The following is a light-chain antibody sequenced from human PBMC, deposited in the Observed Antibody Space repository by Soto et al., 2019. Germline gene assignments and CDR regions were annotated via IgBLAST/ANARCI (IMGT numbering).Light chain of an antibody. J-gene: IGKJ2*01. Sequence: EIVLTQSPGTLSLSPGERATLSCRASQSVSSSYLAWYQQKPGQAPRLLIYGASARATGIADRFSGSGSGTDFTLSISRLEPEDFAVYYCQQYGRSSYTFGQGTKVDIK. CDR3: QQYGRSSYT. V-gene: IGKV3-20*01. CDR1: QSVSSSY. CDR2: GAS.